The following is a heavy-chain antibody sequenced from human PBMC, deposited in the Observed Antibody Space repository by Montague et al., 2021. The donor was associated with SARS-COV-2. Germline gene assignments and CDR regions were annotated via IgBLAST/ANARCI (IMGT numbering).Heavy chain of an antibody. J-gene: IGHJ4*02. D-gene: IGHD3-22*01. CDR2: IHHTGII. CDR3: ASEVEIGWLSYFDN. V-gene: IGHV4-4*02. Sequence: SETLSLTCAVSGASVSSINWWSWVRQPPGRGLEWIAEIHHTGIINFNPSLRSRGLISLDSSKNQFSLTLNSVTAADTAVYFCASEVEIGWLSYFDNWGQGTLVAVSS. CDR1: GASVSSINW.